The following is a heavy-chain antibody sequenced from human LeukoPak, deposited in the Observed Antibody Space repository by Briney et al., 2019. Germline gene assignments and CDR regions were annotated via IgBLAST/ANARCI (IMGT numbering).Heavy chain of an antibody. V-gene: IGHV5-51*01. Sequence: GESLKISCKGSGYSFTSYWIGWVRQMPGKGLEWMGIIYPGDSDTRYSPSFQGQVTISADKSISTAYLQWSSLKASDTAMYYVPSHFSYDSGGYPAYRGQGTLVTVSS. J-gene: IGHJ4*02. D-gene: IGHD3-22*01. CDR3: PSHFSYDSGGYPAY. CDR1: GYSFTSYW. CDR2: IYPGDSDT.